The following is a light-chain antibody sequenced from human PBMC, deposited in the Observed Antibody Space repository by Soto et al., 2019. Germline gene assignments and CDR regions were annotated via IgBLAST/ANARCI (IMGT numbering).Light chain of an antibody. Sequence: QSVLTLPPSASGSPGQSVTISCTGTSSDVGAYDRVSWYQQHPGKAPKLVIYEVNKRPSGVPDRFSGSKSGNTASLTVSGLRAEDEADYYCSSHGGTGKWVFVGGTKLTVL. CDR2: EVN. V-gene: IGLV2-8*01. CDR1: SSDVGAYDR. CDR3: SSHGGTGKWV. J-gene: IGLJ3*02.